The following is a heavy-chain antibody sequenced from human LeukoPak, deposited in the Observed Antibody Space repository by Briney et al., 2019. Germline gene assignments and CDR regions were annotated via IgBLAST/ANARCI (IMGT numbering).Heavy chain of an antibody. Sequence: ASVKVSCKASGGTFSSYAISWVRQAPGQGLEWMGWINPNSGGTNYAQKCQGRVTMTRDTSISTAYMEVSRLRTDGTSVYYCARGGNWRVDYWGQGTLVTVSS. CDR3: ARGGNWRVDY. V-gene: IGHV1-2*02. CDR2: INPNSGGT. D-gene: IGHD1-1*01. J-gene: IGHJ4*02. CDR1: GGTFSSYA.